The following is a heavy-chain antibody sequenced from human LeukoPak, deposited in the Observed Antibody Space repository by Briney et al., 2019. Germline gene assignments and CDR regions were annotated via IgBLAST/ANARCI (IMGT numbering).Heavy chain of an antibody. CDR2: ISSSSSYI. CDR1: GFTFSSYS. D-gene: IGHD2-2*01. CDR3: ARGYCSSTSCYGVRDY. J-gene: IGHJ4*02. Sequence: GGSLRLSCAASGFTFSSYSMNSVRQAPGKGLEWVSSISSSSSYIYYADSVKGRFTISRDNAKNSLYLQMNSLRAEDTAVYYCARGYCSSTSCYGVRDYWGQGTLVTVSS. V-gene: IGHV3-21*01.